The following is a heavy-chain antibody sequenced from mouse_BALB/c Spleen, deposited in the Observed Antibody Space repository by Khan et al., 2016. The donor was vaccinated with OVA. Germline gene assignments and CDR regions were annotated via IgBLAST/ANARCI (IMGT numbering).Heavy chain of an antibody. J-gene: IGHJ3*01. CDR1: GYTFTSYY. CDR3: TRSGYCTFAF. Sequence: VQLQESGAELVKPGASVKLSCKASGYTFTSYYMYWVKQRPGQGLEWIGEIKPSDGDTNFNEQFKRKATLNVDKSTSTVYMQFSSLTSEGSAVYSCTRSGYCTFAFWGQGTLVTVSA. V-gene: IGHV1S81*02. CDR2: IKPSDGDT. D-gene: IGHD3-2*02.